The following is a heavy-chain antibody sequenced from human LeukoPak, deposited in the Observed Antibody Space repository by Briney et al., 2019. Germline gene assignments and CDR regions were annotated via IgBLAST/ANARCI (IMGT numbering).Heavy chain of an antibody. CDR2: IYYSGNT. J-gene: IGHJ4*02. Sequence: SETLSLTCTVSGGSISPYHWSWIRQPPGKGLEWLGYIYYSGNTDYNPSLKSRVAISVDTSKNQFSLKLSSVTAADTAVHYCARSTGSTMFIDYWGQGTLVTVSS. D-gene: IGHD3-10*02. V-gene: IGHV4-59*01. CDR1: GGSISPYH. CDR3: ARSTGSTMFIDY.